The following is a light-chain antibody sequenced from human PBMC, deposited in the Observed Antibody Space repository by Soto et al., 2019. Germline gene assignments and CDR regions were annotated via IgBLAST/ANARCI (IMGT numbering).Light chain of an antibody. Sequence: IVLTQSPGTLSVSPGERVILSCRASQTLRNKLAWYQQKPGQAPRLLIYGGLTRATGIPARFGGRGPGTEFTSAINGLQSEDFANAYCQHHNAWPLYFGPVT. V-gene: IGKV3-15*01. CDR2: GGL. CDR1: QTLRNK. J-gene: IGKJ3*01. CDR3: QHHNAWPLY.